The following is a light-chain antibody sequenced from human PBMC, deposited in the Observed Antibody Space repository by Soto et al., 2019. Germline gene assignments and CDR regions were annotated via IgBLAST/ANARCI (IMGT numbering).Light chain of an antibody. V-gene: IGKV3-20*01. CDR1: QSVSSSY. CDR3: QHNGSTPTKYT. Sequence: EIVLTQSPGTLSLSPGERATLSCRASQSVSSSYLAWYQQKPGQAPRLLMYDASGRATDIPDRSNGSGSGTGFTLTITRLEPEDFAVYYCQHNGSTPTKYTFGQGNKLEIK. J-gene: IGKJ2*01. CDR2: DAS.